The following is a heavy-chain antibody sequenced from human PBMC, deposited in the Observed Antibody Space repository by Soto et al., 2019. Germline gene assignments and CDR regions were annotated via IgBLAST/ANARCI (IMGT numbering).Heavy chain of an antibody. Sequence: QVQLQESGPGLVKPSETLSLTCAVSGDSISSYYCMWIRQPPGKGLESIGYLYYGRSANYHPSLTSRVTLSVDPSTNQCSLTLSSMTAADTAVYYCALRSMAVVPEYWGQGTLVTVSS. CDR2: LYYGRSA. V-gene: IGHV4-59*01. CDR3: ALRSMAVVPEY. CDR1: GDSISSYY. D-gene: IGHD3-22*01. J-gene: IGHJ4*02.